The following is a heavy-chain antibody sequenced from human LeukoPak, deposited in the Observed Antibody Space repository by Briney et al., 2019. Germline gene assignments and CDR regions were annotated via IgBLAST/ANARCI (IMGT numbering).Heavy chain of an antibody. CDR2: ISSSSSTI. CDR1: GFTFSSYS. CDR3: ARRTDFDY. Sequence: GGSLRLSCAASGFTFSSYSMNWVRQAPGKGLEWVSYISSSSSTIYYADSVKGRFTISRDNAKNSLYLQMSSLRAEDTAVYYCARRTDFDYWGQGALVTVSS. J-gene: IGHJ4*02. V-gene: IGHV3-48*04.